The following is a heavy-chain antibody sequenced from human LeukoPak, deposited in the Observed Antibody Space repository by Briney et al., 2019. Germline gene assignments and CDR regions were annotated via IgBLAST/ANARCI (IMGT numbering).Heavy chain of an antibody. V-gene: IGHV4-59*08. Sequence: NPSETLSLTCTVSGGSISSYYWSWIRQPPGKGLEWIGYIYYSGSTNYNPSLKSRVTISVDTSKNQFSLKLSSVTAADTAVYYCARLVDTAMAPLDYWGQGTLVTVSS. CDR1: GGSISSYY. D-gene: IGHD5-18*01. CDR2: IYYSGST. J-gene: IGHJ4*02. CDR3: ARLVDTAMAPLDY.